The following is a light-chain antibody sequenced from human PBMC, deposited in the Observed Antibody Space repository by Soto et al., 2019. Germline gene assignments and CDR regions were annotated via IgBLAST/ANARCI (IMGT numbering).Light chain of an antibody. CDR2: DAS. J-gene: IGKJ4*01. V-gene: IGKV3-11*01. CDR1: QSVARY. CDR3: QQRSNWPLT. Sequence: EIVLTQSTATLSLSPGERATLSCRASQSVARYLAWYQQKPGQAPRLLIYDASNMATGIPARFSGSGSVTDFTLTISGLEPEDCAVYYCQQRSNWPLTFGGGTKVEIK.